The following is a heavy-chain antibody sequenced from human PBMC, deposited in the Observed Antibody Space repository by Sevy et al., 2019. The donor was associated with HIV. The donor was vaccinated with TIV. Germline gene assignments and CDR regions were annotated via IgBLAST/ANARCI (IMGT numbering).Heavy chain of an antibody. J-gene: IGHJ6*02. CDR2: ISYDGSNK. D-gene: IGHD6-25*01. V-gene: IGHV3-30*18. CDR1: GFTFSSYG. Sequence: GGSLRLSCAASGFTFSSYGMHWVRQAPGKGLEWVAVISYDGSNKYYADSVKGRFTISRDNSKNTLYLQMNSLRADDTAVYYCAKGAADYYYYGMDVWGQGTTVTVSS. CDR3: AKGAADYYYYGMDV.